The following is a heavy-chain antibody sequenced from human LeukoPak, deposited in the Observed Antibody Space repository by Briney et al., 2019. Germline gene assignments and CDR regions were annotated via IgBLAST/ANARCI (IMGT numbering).Heavy chain of an antibody. CDR1: GFTFSSYG. D-gene: IGHD4-17*01. Sequence: GGSLTLSCAASGFTFSSYGMHWVRQAPGKGLEWVAVIWYDGSNKYYADSVKGRFTISRDNSKNTLYLQMNSLRAEDTAVYYCARDGRNDYGSDYWGQGTLVTVSS. CDR2: IWYDGSNK. V-gene: IGHV3-33*01. CDR3: ARDGRNDYGSDY. J-gene: IGHJ4*02.